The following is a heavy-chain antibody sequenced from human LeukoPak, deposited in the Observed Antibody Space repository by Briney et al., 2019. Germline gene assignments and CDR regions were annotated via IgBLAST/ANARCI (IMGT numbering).Heavy chain of an antibody. J-gene: IGHJ4*02. CDR1: GVSISSYY. CDR3: ARARSGVVLLWDY. Sequence: SSETLSLTCPGSGVSISSYYWSWIRPPPGKGLEWIGYIYYSGSTNYNPSLKSRVTISVDTSKNQFSLKLSSVTAAETAVYYCARARSGVVLLWDYWGQGTLVTVSS. D-gene: IGHD3-3*01. CDR2: IYYSGST. V-gene: IGHV4-59*01.